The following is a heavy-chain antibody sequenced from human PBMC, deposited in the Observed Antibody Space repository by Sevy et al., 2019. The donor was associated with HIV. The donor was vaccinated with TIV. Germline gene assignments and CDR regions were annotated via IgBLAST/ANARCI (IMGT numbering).Heavy chain of an antibody. CDR1: GGSISNYY. Sequence: SETLSLTCTVSGGSISNYYWSWIRQPPGKGLEWIGYIYNSGSTNYNPSLKSRVTTSVDTSKNQFSLKMTPVTAADTAVYYCASQGGSSGFGFHFDVWGQGTMVTVSS. V-gene: IGHV4-59*13. CDR2: IYNSGST. CDR3: ASQGGSSGFGFHFDV. D-gene: IGHD6-13*01. J-gene: IGHJ3*01.